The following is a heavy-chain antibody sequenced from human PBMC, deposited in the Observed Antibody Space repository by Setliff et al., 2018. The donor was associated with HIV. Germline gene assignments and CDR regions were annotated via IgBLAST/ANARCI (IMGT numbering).Heavy chain of an antibody. Sequence: GGSLRLSCAASGFTLSSYWMHWVRQAPGKGLVYVSHINGDGSTTTYADCVKGRFTISRDNCKNTLYLQMNSLRAEDTAVYYCTRDYRNLGFDLWGRGSLVTVSS. D-gene: IGHD4-4*01. V-gene: IGHV3-74*01. CDR2: INGDGSTT. J-gene: IGHJ2*01. CDR3: TRDYRNLGFDL. CDR1: GFTLSSYW.